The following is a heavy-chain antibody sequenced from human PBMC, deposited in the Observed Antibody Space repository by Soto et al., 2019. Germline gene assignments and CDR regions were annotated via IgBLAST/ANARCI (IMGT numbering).Heavy chain of an antibody. J-gene: IGHJ6*02. CDR2: FNERGTT. CDR1: GWTFRTHY. V-gene: IGHV4-34*01. D-gene: IGHD5-12*01. CDR3: ARDSSTLIDGEVYDYAGIGV. Sequence: PSGTLSFPCAVLGWTFRTHYWTWLRQQQGKGLEWIGEFNERGTTHYNPSLKRRVTISIDTSKNHISLTLTSVTAADTATYYCARDSSTLIDGEVYDYAGIGVWGQGTTVTVS.